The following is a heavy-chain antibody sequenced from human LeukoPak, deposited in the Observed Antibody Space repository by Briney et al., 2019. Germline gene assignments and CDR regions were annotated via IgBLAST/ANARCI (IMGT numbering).Heavy chain of an antibody. Sequence: PSQTLSLTCTVSGGSISSGGYYWSWIRQPPGKGLEWIGYIYHSGSTYYNPSLKSRVTISVDRPKNQFSLKLSSVTAADTAVYYCARSPAAGTVFDYWGQGTLVTVSS. V-gene: IGHV4-30-2*01. J-gene: IGHJ4*02. CDR2: IYHSGST. CDR1: GGSISSGGYY. D-gene: IGHD6-13*01. CDR3: ARSPAAGTVFDY.